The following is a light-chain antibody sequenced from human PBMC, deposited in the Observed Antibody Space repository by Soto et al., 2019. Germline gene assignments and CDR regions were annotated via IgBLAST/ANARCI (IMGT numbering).Light chain of an antibody. CDR2: EVS. Sequence: QSVLTQPASVSGSPGQSITISCTGTSSDVGGYNYVSWYQQHPGKAPKLMIYEVSNRPSGVSNRFSGSKSGNTASLTISGLQAEDEADYYCSSYTSSSPHVFGGGTKLTVL. CDR1: SSDVGGYNY. J-gene: IGLJ3*02. CDR3: SSYTSSSPHV. V-gene: IGLV2-14*01.